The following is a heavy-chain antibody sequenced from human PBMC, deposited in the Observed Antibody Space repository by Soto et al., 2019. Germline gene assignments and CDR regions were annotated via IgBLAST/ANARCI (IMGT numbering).Heavy chain of an antibody. J-gene: IGHJ4*02. CDR2: IYYSGST. V-gene: IGHV4-39*01. Sequence: QLQLQESGPGLVKPSETLSLTCTVSGGSISSSSYYWGWIRQPPGKGLEWIGSIYYSGSTYYNPSLKSRVTIAVDTSKNQFSLKLSSVTAADTAVYYCARHAGSSRWYYYFDYWGQGTLVTVSS. CDR1: GGSISSSSYY. CDR3: ARHAGSSRWYYYFDY. D-gene: IGHD6-19*01.